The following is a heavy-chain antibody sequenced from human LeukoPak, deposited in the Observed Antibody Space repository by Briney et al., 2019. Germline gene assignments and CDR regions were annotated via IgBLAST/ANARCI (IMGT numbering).Heavy chain of an antibody. CDR2: IYYSGST. D-gene: IGHD3-22*01. J-gene: IGHJ4*02. V-gene: IGHV4-30-4*01. CDR3: ARDPSSGCYDY. Sequence: PSETLSLTCTVSGGSISSGDYYWSWIRQPPGKGLEWIGYIYYSGSTYYNPSLKSRVTISVDTSKNQFSLKLSSVTAADTAVYYCARDPSSGCYDYWGQGTLVTVSS. CDR1: GGSISSGDYY.